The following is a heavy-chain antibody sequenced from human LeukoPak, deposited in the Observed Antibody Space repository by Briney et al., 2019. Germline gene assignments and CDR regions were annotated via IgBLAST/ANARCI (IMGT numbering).Heavy chain of an antibody. V-gene: IGHV4-39*01. D-gene: IGHD1-26*01. CDR1: GGSISSSSYY. J-gene: IGHJ3*02. Sequence: SETLSLTCTVSGGSISSSSYYWGWIRQPPGKGLEWIENIYDSGSTYYNPSLKTRVTISVDTSKNQFSLKLSSVTAADTAVYYRARGGVPRAFDIWGQGTMVTVSS. CDR2: IYDSGST. CDR3: ARGGVPRAFDI.